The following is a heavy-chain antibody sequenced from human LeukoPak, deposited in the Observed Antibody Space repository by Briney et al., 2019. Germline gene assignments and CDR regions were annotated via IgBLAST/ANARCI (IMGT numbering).Heavy chain of an antibody. CDR1: GFTFSSYE. V-gene: IGHV3-48*03. Sequence: GGSLRLSCAASGFTFSSYEMNWVRQAPGKGLERVSYISTSGSAIYYADSVKGRVTISRDNAKNSLLLQMSSLRAEDTAVYYCARDRAGTHEDIDYWGQGTLVTVSS. D-gene: IGHD1-1*01. CDR3: ARDRAGTHEDIDY. CDR2: ISTSGSAI. J-gene: IGHJ4*02.